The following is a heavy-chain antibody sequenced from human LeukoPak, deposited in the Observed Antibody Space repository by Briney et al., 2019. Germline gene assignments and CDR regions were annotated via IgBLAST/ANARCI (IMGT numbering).Heavy chain of an antibody. J-gene: IGHJ6*03. D-gene: IGHD2-15*01. CDR1: GYTFTSYY. CDR3: ARHRKGYCSGGSCPIVYCYYYMDV. Sequence: ASVKVSCKASGYTFTSYYMHWVRQAPGQGLEWMGGIIPIFGTANYAQKFQGRVTITADKSTSTAYMELSSLRSEDTAVYYCARHRKGYCSGGSCPIVYCYYYMDVWGKGTTVTVSS. CDR2: IIPIFGTA. V-gene: IGHV1-69*06.